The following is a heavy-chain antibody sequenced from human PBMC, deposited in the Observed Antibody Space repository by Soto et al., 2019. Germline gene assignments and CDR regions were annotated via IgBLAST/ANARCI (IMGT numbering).Heavy chain of an antibody. CDR3: ARGLGITIFGVVITSHDAFDI. CDR2: INPNSGGT. J-gene: IGHJ3*02. V-gene: IGHV1-2*04. CDR1: GCTFTGYY. Sequence: ASVKVSCKASGCTFTGYYMHWVRQAPGQGLEWMGWINPNSGGTNYAQKFQGWVTMTRDTSISTAYMELSRLRSDDTAVYYCARGLGITIFGVVITSHDAFDIWGQGTMVTVSS. D-gene: IGHD3-3*01.